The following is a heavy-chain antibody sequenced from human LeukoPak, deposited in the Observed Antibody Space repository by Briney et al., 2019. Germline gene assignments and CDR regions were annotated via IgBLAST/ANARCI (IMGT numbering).Heavy chain of an antibody. Sequence: SPGGSLRLSCAASGFTFSDYYMSWIRQAPGKGLEWVSYISSSSSYTNYADSVKGRFTISRDNAKNSLFLQMNSLRPEDTAVYYCARLGVRGVKGGVFDYWGQGTLVTVSS. J-gene: IGHJ4*02. CDR3: ARLGVRGVKGGVFDY. CDR2: ISSSSSYT. D-gene: IGHD3-10*01. V-gene: IGHV3-11*03. CDR1: GFTFSDYY.